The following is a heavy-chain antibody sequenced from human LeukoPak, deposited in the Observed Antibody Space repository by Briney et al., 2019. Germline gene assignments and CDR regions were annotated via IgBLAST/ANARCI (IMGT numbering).Heavy chain of an antibody. V-gene: IGHV4-38-2*02. J-gene: IGHJ6*03. CDR3: ARHLRGSGYYYYYYMDV. CDR1: GYSISSGYY. D-gene: IGHD3-10*01. CDR2: IYYSGST. Sequence: PSETLSLTCTVSGYSISSGYYWGWIRQPPGKGLEWIGSIYYSGSTYYNPSLKSRVTISVDTSKNQFSLKLSSVTAADTAVYYCARHLRGSGYYYYYYMDVWGKGTTVTISS.